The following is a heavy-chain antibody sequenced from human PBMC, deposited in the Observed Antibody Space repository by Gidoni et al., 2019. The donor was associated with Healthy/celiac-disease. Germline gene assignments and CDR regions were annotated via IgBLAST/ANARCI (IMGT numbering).Heavy chain of an antibody. CDR2: IYTSGST. V-gene: IGHV4-4*07. J-gene: IGHJ6*02. D-gene: IGHD2-2*01. CDR3: ARIPHCSSTSCYGMDV. Sequence: QVQLQESGPGLVKPSETLSLTCTVSGGSISSYYWSWIRQPAGKGLEWIGRIYTSGSTNYNPSLKSRVTMSVDTSKNQFSLKLSSVTAADTAVYYCARIPHCSSTSCYGMDVWGQGTTVTVSS. CDR1: GGSISSYY.